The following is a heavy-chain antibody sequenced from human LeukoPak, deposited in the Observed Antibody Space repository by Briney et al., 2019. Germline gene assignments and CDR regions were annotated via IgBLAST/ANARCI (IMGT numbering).Heavy chain of an antibody. V-gene: IGHV6-1*01. J-gene: IGHJ4*02. D-gene: IGHD4-23*01. CDR1: GDSVSSNSAA. CDR2: TYHRSRWYN. CDR3: ARAKTVAAYYFDY. Sequence: SQTLSLTCAISGDSVSSNSAAWNWIRQSPSRGLEWLGRTYHRSRWYNDYAVSVKSRITINPDTSKNQFSLQLTSVTPEDTALYYCARAKTVAAYYFDYWGQGTLVTVSS.